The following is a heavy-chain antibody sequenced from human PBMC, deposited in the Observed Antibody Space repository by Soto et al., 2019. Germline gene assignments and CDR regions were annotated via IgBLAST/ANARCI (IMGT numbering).Heavy chain of an antibody. CDR3: ARDPIRGDGYVFDP. D-gene: IGHD5-12*01. Sequence: GGSLTLSCEAYGFTFSSYWMGCVRQAPGKGLEWVANINRDGSERYYVDSVKGRFTISRDNAKNSVYLQMNSLRAEDSAVYYCARDPIRGDGYVFDPWGQGALVTVSS. CDR2: INRDGSER. J-gene: IGHJ5*02. V-gene: IGHV3-7*01. CDR1: GFTFSSYW.